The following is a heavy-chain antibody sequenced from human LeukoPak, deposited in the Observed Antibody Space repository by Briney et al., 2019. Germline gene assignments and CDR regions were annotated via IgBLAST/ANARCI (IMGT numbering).Heavy chain of an antibody. CDR3: ARRGWGSDRSSLYDY. CDR2: IYYSGDT. D-gene: IGHD3-16*02. J-gene: IGHJ4*02. Sequence: SETLSLTCTVSGXSISSSRDYWDWIRQPPGKGLEWIGSIYYSGDTNYTPSLKSRVIISVDMSTNQFSLNVYSVTAADTALYYCARRGWGSDRSSLYDYWGQGTLVTVSS. CDR1: GXSISSSRDY. V-gene: IGHV4-39*01.